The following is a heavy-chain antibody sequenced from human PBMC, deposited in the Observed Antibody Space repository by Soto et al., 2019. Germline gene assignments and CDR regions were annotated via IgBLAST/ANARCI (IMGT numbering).Heavy chain of an antibody. CDR2: IYYSGST. D-gene: IGHD6-13*01. Sequence: LSLTCTVPGGSISSYYWSWIRQPPGKGLEWIGYIYYSGSTNYNPSLKSRVTISVDTSKNQFSLKLSSVTAADTAVYYCARDVAAAGTDPLFDYWGQGTLVTVSS. CDR3: ARDVAAAGTDPLFDY. CDR1: GGSISSYY. V-gene: IGHV4-59*01. J-gene: IGHJ4*02.